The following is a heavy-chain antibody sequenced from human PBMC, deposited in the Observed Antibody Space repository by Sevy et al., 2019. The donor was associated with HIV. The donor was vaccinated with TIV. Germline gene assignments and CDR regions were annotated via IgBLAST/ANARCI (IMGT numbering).Heavy chain of an antibody. CDR1: GFTFSNYE. J-gene: IGHJ4*02. Sequence: GGSLRLSCAASGFTFSNYEMNWVRQAPGKGLEWVSCISSSGSTISYADSVRGRFTISRDNAKNSLYLQMNSLRAEDTAVYYCARAGGAYHPELGYWGQGTLVTVSS. D-gene: IGHD1-26*01. CDR2: ISSSGSTI. CDR3: ARAGGAYHPELGY. V-gene: IGHV3-48*03.